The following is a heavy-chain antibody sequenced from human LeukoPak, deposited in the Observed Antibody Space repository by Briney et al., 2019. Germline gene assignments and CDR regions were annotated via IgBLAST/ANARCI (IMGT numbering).Heavy chain of an antibody. CDR1: GYSISSGYY. J-gene: IGHJ4*02. CDR3: ARVEQQLATFDY. V-gene: IGHV4-38-2*02. D-gene: IGHD6-13*01. Sequence: SETLSLTCTVSGYSISSGYYWGWIRQPPGKGLEWVGSIYHSGSTYYNPSLKSRVTISVDTSKNQFSLKLSSVTAADTAVYYCARVEQQLATFDYWGQGTLVTVSS. CDR2: IYHSGST.